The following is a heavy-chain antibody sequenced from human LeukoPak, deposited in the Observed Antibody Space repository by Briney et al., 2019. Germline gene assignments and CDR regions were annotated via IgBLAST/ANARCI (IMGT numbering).Heavy chain of an antibody. CDR1: GGSISSSSYY. J-gene: IGHJ4*02. Sequence: SETLSLTCTVYGGSISSSSYYWGWIRQPPGKGLEWIGSIYYSGSTYYNPSLKSRVTISVDTSKNQFSLKLSSVTAADTAVYYCARYGSGSYSLDYWGQGTLVTVSS. V-gene: IGHV4-39*01. CDR2: IYYSGST. D-gene: IGHD3-10*01. CDR3: ARYGSGSYSLDY.